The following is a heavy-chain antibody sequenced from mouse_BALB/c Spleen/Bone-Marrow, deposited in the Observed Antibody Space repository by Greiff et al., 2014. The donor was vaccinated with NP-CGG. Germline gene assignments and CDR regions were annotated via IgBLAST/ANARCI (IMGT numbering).Heavy chain of an antibody. CDR2: IDPYYGGT. CDR1: GYSFTDSN. J-gene: IGHJ2*01. D-gene: IGHD1-1*01. Sequence: EVKLQESGPELEKTGASVKISCKAPGYSFTDSNMNWVKQSNGKNLEWIGNIDPYYGGTSYSQKFKGKATLTVDKSSSTAYMQLRSLTSEDSAVYYCAKKDYGSSSFDYWGQGTTLTVSS. V-gene: IGHV1-39*01. CDR3: AKKDYGSSSFDY.